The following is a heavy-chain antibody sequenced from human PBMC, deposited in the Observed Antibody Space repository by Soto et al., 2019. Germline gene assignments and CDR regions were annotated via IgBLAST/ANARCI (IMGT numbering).Heavy chain of an antibody. J-gene: IGHJ4*02. CDR1: GGSISSGDYY. D-gene: IGHD3-10*01. CDR3: ARENNVLPGGYFDY. V-gene: IGHV4-30-4*01. CDR2: IYYSGST. Sequence: SETLSLTCTVSGGSISSGDYYWSWIRQPPGKGLEWIGYIYYSGSTYYNPSLKSRVTISVDTSKNQFSLRLSSVTAADTAVYYCARENNVLPGGYFDYWGQGTLVTVSS.